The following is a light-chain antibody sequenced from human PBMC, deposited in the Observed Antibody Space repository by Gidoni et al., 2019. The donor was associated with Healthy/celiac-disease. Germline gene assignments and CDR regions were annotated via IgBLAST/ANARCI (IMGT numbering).Light chain of an antibody. J-gene: IGKJ2*01. Sequence: DIQMTQSPSSLSASVGDRVTITCRASQSISSYLNWYQQKPGKAPKLLIYAASSLQSGVPSRFSGSGSWTDVTITISSLQPEDFATYYCQQSYSTPYTFGQGTKLEIK. V-gene: IGKV1-39*01. CDR2: AAS. CDR1: QSISSY. CDR3: QQSYSTPYT.